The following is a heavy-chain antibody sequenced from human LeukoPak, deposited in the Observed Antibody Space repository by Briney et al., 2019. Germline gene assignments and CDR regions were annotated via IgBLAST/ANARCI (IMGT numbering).Heavy chain of an antibody. D-gene: IGHD3-10*01. CDR2: IKLDGSAK. CDR1: GFAFSNYC. J-gene: IGHJ4*02. CDR3: VRQGTLGY. Sequence: GGTLRLSCAASGFAFSNYCMSGVRQAPGKGLERVGNIKLDGSAKYYADPVKGRFTISRDNDKNSLHLQMSSLRVEDAAVYYCVRQGTLGYWGEGTLVTVSS. V-gene: IGHV3-7*01.